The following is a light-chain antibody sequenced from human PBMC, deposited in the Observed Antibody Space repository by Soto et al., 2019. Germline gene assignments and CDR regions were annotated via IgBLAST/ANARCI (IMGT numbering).Light chain of an antibody. CDR3: QSFGM. Sequence: QSVLTQPPSVSGAPGQRVTISCTGSNSNVGAGFNVHWYQYIPGTAPRLLIYDNDNRPSGVPARFSGSKSGTSASLAISGLQAEDEADYYCQSFGMFGGGTKLTVL. V-gene: IGLV1-40*01. CDR2: DND. J-gene: IGLJ3*02. CDR1: NSNVGAGFN.